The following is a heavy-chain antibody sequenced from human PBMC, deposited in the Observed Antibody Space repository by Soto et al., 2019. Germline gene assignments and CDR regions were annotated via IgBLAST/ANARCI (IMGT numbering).Heavy chain of an antibody. J-gene: IGHJ4*02. V-gene: IGHV6-1*01. D-gene: IGHD3-16*01. CDR3: ASEFPYYVSSDSYLDY. Sequence: SQTLSLTCAISGDSVSGNSTAWNWIRQSPSRGLEWLGRTYYRSRWYNDYAVSVKSRITVTPDTSKNQFSLHLNSVTPEDTAVYCCASEFPYYVSSDSYLDYWGQGALVTVSS. CDR1: GDSVSGNSTA. CDR2: TYYRSRWYN.